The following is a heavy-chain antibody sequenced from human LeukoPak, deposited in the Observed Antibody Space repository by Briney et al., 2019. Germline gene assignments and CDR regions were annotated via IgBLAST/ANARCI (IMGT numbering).Heavy chain of an antibody. Sequence: ASVKVSCKASGYTFTGYYMHWVRQAPGQGLEWMGWINPNSGGTNYAQKFQGRVTTTRDTSISTAYMELSRLRSDDTAVYYCARARKLLWFGELGTNWFDPWGQGTLVTVFS. CDR2: INPNSGGT. J-gene: IGHJ5*02. CDR1: GYTFTGYY. D-gene: IGHD3-10*01. CDR3: ARARKLLWFGELGTNWFDP. V-gene: IGHV1-2*02.